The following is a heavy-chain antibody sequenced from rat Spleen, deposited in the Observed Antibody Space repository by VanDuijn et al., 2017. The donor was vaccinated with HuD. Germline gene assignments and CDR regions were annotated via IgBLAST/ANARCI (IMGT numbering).Heavy chain of an antibody. Sequence: EVQLVESGGGLVQPGRSLKLSCAGSGFTFSDHGMAWVRQTPTKGLEWVASINTGGGNPYYRDSVKGRFTISRDNAKSTLYLQMDSLRSEDTATYYCARLNYYYDGYPYWGQGVMVTVSS. V-gene: IGHV5S13*01. CDR2: INTGGGNP. J-gene: IGHJ2*01. CDR1: GFTFSDHG. CDR3: ARLNYYYDGYPY. D-gene: IGHD1-12*03.